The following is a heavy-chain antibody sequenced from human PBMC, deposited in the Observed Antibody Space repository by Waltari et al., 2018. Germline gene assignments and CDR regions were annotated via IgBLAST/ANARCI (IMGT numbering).Heavy chain of an antibody. CDR2: SNPNSGGT. Sequence: QVQLVQSGAEVKKPGASVKVSCKASGYTFTGYYMHWVRQAPGQGLEWMGRSNPNSGGTNYAHKFQGRVTMTRDTSISTAYMELSRLRSDDTAVYYCASGVPAAGGYGMDVWGQGTTVTVSS. V-gene: IGHV1-2*06. CDR3: ASGVPAAGGYGMDV. D-gene: IGHD2-2*01. J-gene: IGHJ6*02. CDR1: GYTFTGYY.